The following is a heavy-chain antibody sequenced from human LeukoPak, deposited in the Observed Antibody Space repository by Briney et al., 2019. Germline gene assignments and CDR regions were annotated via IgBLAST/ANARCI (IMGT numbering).Heavy chain of an antibody. V-gene: IGHV4-39*01. CDR3: ARLTLQLLWFGESQVIVRFDP. CDR2: IYYSGST. CDR1: GGSLSSSSYY. Sequence: SETLSLTCTVSGGSLSSSSYYWGWIRQPPGRGLEWSGSIYYSGSTYYNPSLKRRVTISVDTSKNQFSLKLCSVTAADTAVYYCARLTLQLLWFGESQVIVRFDPWGQGTLVTVSS. D-gene: IGHD3-10*01. J-gene: IGHJ5*02.